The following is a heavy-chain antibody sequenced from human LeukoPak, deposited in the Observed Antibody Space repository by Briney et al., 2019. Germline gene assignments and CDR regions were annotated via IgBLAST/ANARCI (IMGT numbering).Heavy chain of an antibody. CDR2: INSDGSST. V-gene: IGHV3-74*01. Sequence: PGGSLRLSCAASGFTFSSYWMHWVRHAPGKGLVWVSRINSDGSSTSYADSVKGRFTISRDNAKNTLYLQMNSLRAEDTAVYYCARGDYYDSSGYNYYQYYMDVWGKGTTVTVSS. J-gene: IGHJ6*03. CDR3: ARGDYYDSSGYNYYQYYMDV. D-gene: IGHD3-22*01. CDR1: GFTFSSYW.